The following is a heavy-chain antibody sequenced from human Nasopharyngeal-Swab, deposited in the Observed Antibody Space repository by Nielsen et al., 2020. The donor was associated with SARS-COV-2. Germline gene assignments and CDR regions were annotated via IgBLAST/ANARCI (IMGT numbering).Heavy chain of an antibody. Sequence: VRQAPGKGLEWVSAISGSGGSTYYADSVKGRFTISRDNSKNTLYLQMNSLRAEDTAVYYCAKGYCSGGSCPFDYWGQGTVVTVSS. J-gene: IGHJ4*02. CDR3: AKGYCSGGSCPFDY. V-gene: IGHV3-23*01. CDR2: ISGSGGST. D-gene: IGHD2-15*01.